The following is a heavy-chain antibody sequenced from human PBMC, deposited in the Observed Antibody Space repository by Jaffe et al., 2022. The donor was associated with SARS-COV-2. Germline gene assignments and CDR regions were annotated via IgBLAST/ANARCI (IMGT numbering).Heavy chain of an antibody. CDR2: ISSSSSYI. J-gene: IGHJ4*02. V-gene: IGHV3-21*01. CDR1: GFTFSSYS. Sequence: EVQLVESGGGLVKPGGSLRLSCAASGFTFSSYSMNWVRQAPGKGLEWVSSISSSSSYIYYADSVKGRFTISRDNAKNSLYLQMNSLRAEDTAVYYCARDRDSSGYYYYWGQGTLVTVSS. CDR3: ARDRDSSGYYYY. D-gene: IGHD3-22*01.